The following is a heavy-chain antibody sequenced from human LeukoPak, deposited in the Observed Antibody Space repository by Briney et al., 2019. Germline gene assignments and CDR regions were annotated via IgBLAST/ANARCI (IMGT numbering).Heavy chain of an antibody. CDR2: IYRDGDT. D-gene: IGHD2-15*01. J-gene: IGHJ5*02. Sequence: GGSLRLSCVASGLTVSNNYMSWVRQATGKGLEWVSVIYRDGDTYYADTVKGRFTISRDNSKNTVYMQMNSLRAEDTAVYYCARDLRGSNWFDPWGQGTLVTVSS. CDR3: ARDLRGSNWFDP. CDR1: GLTVSNNY. V-gene: IGHV3-53*01.